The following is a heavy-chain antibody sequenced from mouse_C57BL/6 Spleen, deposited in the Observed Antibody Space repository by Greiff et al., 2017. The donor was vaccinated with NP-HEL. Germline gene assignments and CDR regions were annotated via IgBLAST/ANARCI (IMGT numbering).Heavy chain of an antibody. CDR2: ISDGGSYT. Sequence: DVRLVESGGGLVKPGGSLKLSCAASGFTFSSYAMSWVRQTPEKRLEWVATISDGGSYTYYPDNVKGRFTISRDNAKNNLYLQMSHLKSEDTAMYYCARDDAFPFAYWGQGTLVTVSA. V-gene: IGHV5-4*01. D-gene: IGHD2-3*01. J-gene: IGHJ3*01. CDR1: GFTFSSYA. CDR3: ARDDAFPFAY.